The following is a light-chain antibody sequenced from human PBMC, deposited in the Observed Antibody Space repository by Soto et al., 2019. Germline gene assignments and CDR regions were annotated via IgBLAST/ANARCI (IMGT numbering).Light chain of an antibody. CDR1: QSISGW. V-gene: IGKV1-5*01. J-gene: IGKJ1*01. Sequence: DIQITQSPSTLSASLVDRVTITCRASQSISGWLAWYQQKPGKAPKLLIYDASSLESGVPSRFSGSGSGTEFNLTISSLQPDDFANYYCQQYDSSWKFGQGTXVEIK. CDR2: DAS. CDR3: QQYDSSWK.